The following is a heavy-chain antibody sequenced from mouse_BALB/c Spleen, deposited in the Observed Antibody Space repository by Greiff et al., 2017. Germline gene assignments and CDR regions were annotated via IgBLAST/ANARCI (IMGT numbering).Heavy chain of an antibody. CDR1: GFSLTSYG. V-gene: IGHV2-2*02. Sequence: VKLVESGPGLVQPSQSLSITCTVSGFSLTSYGVHWVRQSPGKGLEWLGVIWSGGSTDYNAAFISRLSISKDNSKSQVFFKMNSLQANDTAIYYCARKSPTGLYAMDYWGQGTSVTVSS. CDR3: ARKSPTGLYAMDY. D-gene: IGHD4-1*02. CDR2: IWSGGST. J-gene: IGHJ4*01.